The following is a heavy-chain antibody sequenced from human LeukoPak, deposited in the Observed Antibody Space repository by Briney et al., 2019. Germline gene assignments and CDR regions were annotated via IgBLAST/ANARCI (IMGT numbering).Heavy chain of an antibody. CDR2: INHSGST. J-gene: IGHJ4*02. D-gene: IGHD6-6*01. CDR1: GGSLSGYY. Sequence: PSETLSLTCAVYGGSLSGYYWSWIRQPPGKGLEWIGEINHSGSTNYNPSLKSRVTISVDTSKNQFSLKLSSVTAADTAVYYCAREASSLEGVDYWGQGTLVTVSS. CDR3: AREASSLEGVDY. V-gene: IGHV4-34*01.